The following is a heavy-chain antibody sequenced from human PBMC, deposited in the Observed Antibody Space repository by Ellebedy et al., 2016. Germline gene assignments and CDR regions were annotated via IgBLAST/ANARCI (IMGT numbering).Heavy chain of an antibody. D-gene: IGHD2-21*01. V-gene: IGHV3-23*01. CDR2: LSGSGPKT. CDR3: AKHETDGDYYFDL. J-gene: IGHJ2*01. CDR1: GFTSKTYA. Sequence: GGSLRLXCAASGFTSKTYAMSWVRQAPGEGLEWVSTLSGSGPKTYYADSVQGRFTISRDNSKSTLYLQMNSLRAEDTAVYYCAKHETDGDYYFDLWGRGTLVTVSS.